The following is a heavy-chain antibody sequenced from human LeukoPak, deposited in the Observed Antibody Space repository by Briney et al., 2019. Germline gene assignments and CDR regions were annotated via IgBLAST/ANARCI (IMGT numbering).Heavy chain of an antibody. D-gene: IGHD3-22*01. CDR3: ARLAPSTYYYDSSGTVGTLNY. CDR1: GGSIRSYY. Sequence: SETLSLTCTVSGGSIRSYYWSWIRQSPGKGLEWIGEINHSGSTNYNPSLKSRVTISVDTSKNQFSLKLSSVTAADTAVYYCARLAPSTYYYDSSGTVGTLNYWGQGTLVTVSS. CDR2: INHSGST. V-gene: IGHV4-34*01. J-gene: IGHJ4*02.